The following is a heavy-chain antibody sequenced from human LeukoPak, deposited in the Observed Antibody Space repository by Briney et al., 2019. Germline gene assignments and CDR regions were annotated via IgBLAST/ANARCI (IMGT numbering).Heavy chain of an antibody. Sequence: QAGGSLRLSCAASGFTFSSYAMSWVRQAPGKGLEWVSAISGSGGSTYYADSVKGRFTISRDNSKNTLYLQMNSLRAEDTAVYYCAKGERYNWNDGTSYFDYWGQGTLVTVSS. V-gene: IGHV3-23*01. J-gene: IGHJ4*02. D-gene: IGHD1-1*01. CDR2: ISGSGGST. CDR1: GFTFSSYA. CDR3: AKGERYNWNDGTSYFDY.